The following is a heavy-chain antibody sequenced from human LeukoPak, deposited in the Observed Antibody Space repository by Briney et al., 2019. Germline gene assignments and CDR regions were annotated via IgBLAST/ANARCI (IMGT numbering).Heavy chain of an antibody. V-gene: IGHV1-46*03. Sequence: ASVKVSCKASGYTFTSYYMHWVRQAPGQGLEWMGIINPSGGSTSYAQKFQGRVTMTRDTSTSTVYMELSSLTSEDTAVYYCARALTIFGVGRGRLDYWGQGTLVTVSS. J-gene: IGHJ4*02. CDR3: ARALTIFGVGRGRLDY. CDR1: GYTFTSYY. CDR2: INPSGGST. D-gene: IGHD3-3*01.